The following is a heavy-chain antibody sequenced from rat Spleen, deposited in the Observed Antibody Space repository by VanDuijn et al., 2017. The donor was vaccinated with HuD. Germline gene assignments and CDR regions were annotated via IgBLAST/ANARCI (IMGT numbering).Heavy chain of an antibody. J-gene: IGHJ2*01. CDR3: TTIYGGY. Sequence: EVQLVESGGGLVQPGRSMKLSCAASGFTFSNYGMAWVRQAPTKGLEWVASITNSGCSTYYRDSVKGRFTISRDNAKSTLYLQMDSLRSEDTATYYCTTIYGGYWGQGVMVTVSS. CDR2: ITNSGCST. V-gene: IGHV5-25*01. CDR1: GFTFSNYG. D-gene: IGHD1-11*01.